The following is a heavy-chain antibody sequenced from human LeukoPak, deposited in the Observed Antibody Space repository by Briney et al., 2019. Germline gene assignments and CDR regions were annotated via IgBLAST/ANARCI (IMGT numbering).Heavy chain of an antibody. Sequence: GGSLRLSCAASGFTFSSYSMNWVRQAPGKGLEWVSYISSSSSTIYYADSVKGRFTISRDNAKNSLYLQMNSLRAEDTAVYYCARVDSSWSFDYWGQGNLVTVSS. V-gene: IGHV3-48*01. CDR2: ISSSSSTI. CDR1: GFTFSSYS. CDR3: ARVDSSWSFDY. J-gene: IGHJ4*02. D-gene: IGHD6-13*01.